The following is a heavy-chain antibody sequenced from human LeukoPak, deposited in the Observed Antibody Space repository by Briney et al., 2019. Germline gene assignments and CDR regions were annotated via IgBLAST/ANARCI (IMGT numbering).Heavy chain of an antibody. V-gene: IGHV3-23*01. CDR1: GFSFSSYA. CDR2: INGNGGRA. D-gene: IGHD3-10*01. CDR3: AKGGDYYGSGSPRLES. Sequence: GGSLRLSCAASGFSFSSYAIDWVRQAPGKGLEWVSSINGNGGRAKYADFVTGRFTISRDSSQNTVYLQMNSLRAEDTAVYYCAKGGDYYGSGSPRLESWGQGTLVTVSS. J-gene: IGHJ5*01.